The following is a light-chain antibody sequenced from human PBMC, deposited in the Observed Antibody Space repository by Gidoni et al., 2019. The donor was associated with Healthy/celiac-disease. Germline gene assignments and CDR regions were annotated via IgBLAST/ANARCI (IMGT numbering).Light chain of an antibody. V-gene: IGKV2-28*01. CDR3: RQALQTPFT. J-gene: IGKJ3*01. Sequence: DIVMTQSPLSLPVTPREPASISCRSSQSLLHSNGYNYLDWYLQKPGQSPQLLIYLGSNRASGVPDRFSGSGSGTDFTLKISRVEAEDVGVYYCRQALQTPFTFGPXTKVDIK. CDR2: LGS. CDR1: QSLLHSNGYNY.